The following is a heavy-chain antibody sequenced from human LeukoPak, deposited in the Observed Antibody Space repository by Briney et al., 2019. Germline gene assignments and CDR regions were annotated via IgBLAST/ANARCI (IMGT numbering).Heavy chain of an antibody. CDR2: ISAYNGNT. J-gene: IGHJ4*02. CDR3: ARATAVAGTWAC. V-gene: IGHV1-18*01. D-gene: IGHD6-19*01. CDR1: GYTFTSYG. Sequence: ASVKVSCTASGYTFTSYGISWVRQAPGQGLEWMGWISAYNGNTNYAQKLQGRVTMTTDTSTSTAYMELRSLRSDDTAVFYCARATAVAGTWACWGQGTLVTVSS.